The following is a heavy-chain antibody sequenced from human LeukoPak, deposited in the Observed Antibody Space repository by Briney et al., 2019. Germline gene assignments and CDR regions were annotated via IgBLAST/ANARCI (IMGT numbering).Heavy chain of an antibody. CDR1: GASISTFY. J-gene: IGHJ4*02. CDR3: ASAGGGWSFDY. D-gene: IGHD6-19*01. V-gene: IGHV4-59*01. Sequence: PSETLSLTCTVSGASISTFYWSWIRQPPGKGLEWLGYLYFSGSTNYNPSRKSRVPISSDTSTIQLSLRLSSVTAADTAVYYCASAGGGWSFDYWGQGTLVTVSS. CDR2: LYFSGST.